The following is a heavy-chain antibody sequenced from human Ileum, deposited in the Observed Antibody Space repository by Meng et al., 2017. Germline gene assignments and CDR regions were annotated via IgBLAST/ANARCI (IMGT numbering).Heavy chain of an antibody. J-gene: IGHJ4*02. CDR2: INTNSGNP. CDR1: GYTFTTYA. CDR3: ARRDNQGPGFGVDY. D-gene: IGHD3-10*01. V-gene: IGHV7-4-1*02. Sequence: QVQLVQSGSELKKPGASVKASCKASGYTFTTYAMNWVRQAPGQGLEWMGWINTNSGNPTYAQGFTGRFVFSLDISVSTAYLQISSLKAEDTAVYYCARRDNQGPGFGVDYWGQGTLVTVSS.